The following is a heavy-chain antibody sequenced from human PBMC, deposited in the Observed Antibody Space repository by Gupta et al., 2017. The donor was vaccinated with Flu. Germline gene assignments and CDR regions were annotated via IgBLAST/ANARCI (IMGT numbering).Heavy chain of an antibody. V-gene: IGHV3-72*01. CDR2: VRKKVNSYTT. CDR3: ARVAVVVPAAMDY. CDR1: GFSFSDHY. Sequence: EVQLVEQGGGLVQPGGALRPTGAAPGFSFSDHYMDWVRQAPEKGLEWVARVRKKVNSYTTEYAASVKGRFTISRDDSKNSLFLQMDSLKTEDTAVYYCARVAVVVPAAMDYWGQGTLVTVSS. D-gene: IGHD2-2*01. J-gene: IGHJ4*02.